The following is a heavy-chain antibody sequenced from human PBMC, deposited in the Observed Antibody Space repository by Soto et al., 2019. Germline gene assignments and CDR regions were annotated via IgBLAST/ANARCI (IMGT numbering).Heavy chain of an antibody. CDR1: GYTFPNYD. J-gene: IGHJ4*02. CDR2: MNPNTGNA. D-gene: IGHD6-6*01. Sequence: QVQLVQSGAEVKKPRASVKVSCKASGYTFPNYDINWVRQATGQGLEWMGWMNPNTGNAGYAQKFQGRVTMTRNTSISTAYMELSSLRSEDTAVYYCARKTIAARRVDYWGQGTLVTVSS. V-gene: IGHV1-8*01. CDR3: ARKTIAARRVDY.